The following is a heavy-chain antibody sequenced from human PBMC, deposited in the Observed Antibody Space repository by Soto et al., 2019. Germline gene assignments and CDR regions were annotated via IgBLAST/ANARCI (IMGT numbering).Heavy chain of an antibody. CDR1: GFTFSAHW. D-gene: IGHD3-3*01. Sequence: HPGGSLRLSCAASGFTFSAHWMHWVRQAPGKGLLWVSVINSDGSSTNYADSVKGRFTISRDNAKNTLYLQMNSLRAEDTAVYYCARVEKYYTLRSVYYVFDYWGQGTVVTVSS. J-gene: IGHJ4*02. V-gene: IGHV3-74*01. CDR3: ARVEKYYTLRSVYYVFDY. CDR2: INSDGSST.